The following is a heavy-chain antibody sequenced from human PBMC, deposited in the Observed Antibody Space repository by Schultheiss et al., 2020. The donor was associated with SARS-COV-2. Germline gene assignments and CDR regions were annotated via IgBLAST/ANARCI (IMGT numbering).Heavy chain of an antibody. CDR2: IYSGGST. D-gene: IGHD1-7*01. CDR1: LFSFSTYW. Sequence: GGSLRLSCAASLFSFSTYWMSWVRQAPGKGLEWVSVIYSGGSTYYADSVKGRFTISRDNSKNTLYLQMNSLRADDTAVYYCARDSRSGTISYWGQGILVTVSS. CDR3: ARDSRSGTISY. J-gene: IGHJ4*02. V-gene: IGHV3-66*01.